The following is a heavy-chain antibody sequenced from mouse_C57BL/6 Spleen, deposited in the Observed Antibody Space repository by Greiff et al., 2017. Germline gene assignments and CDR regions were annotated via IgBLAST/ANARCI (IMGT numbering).Heavy chain of an antibody. Sequence: EVQRVESGGGLVKPGGSLKLSCAASGFAFSDYGMHWVRQAPEKGLEWVAYISSGSSTIYYADTVKGRFTISRDNAKNTLFLQMTSLRSEDTAMYYCARPAYYSNYVFCAMGYWGQGTSVTVSS. CDR3: ARPAYYSNYVFCAMGY. D-gene: IGHD2-5*01. CDR1: GFAFSDYG. V-gene: IGHV5-17*01. CDR2: ISSGSSTI. J-gene: IGHJ4*01.